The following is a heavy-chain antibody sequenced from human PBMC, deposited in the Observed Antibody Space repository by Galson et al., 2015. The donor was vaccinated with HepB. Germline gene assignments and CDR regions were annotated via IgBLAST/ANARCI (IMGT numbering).Heavy chain of an antibody. CDR3: ARGYCSGGSCFNWFDP. CDR2: INTNTGNP. J-gene: IGHJ5*02. D-gene: IGHD2-15*01. CDR1: GYTFTSYA. V-gene: IGHV7-4-1*02. Sequence: SVKVSCKASGYTFTSYAMNWVRQAPGQGLEWMGWINTNTGNPTYAQGFTGRFVFSLDTSVSTAYLQISSLKAEDTAVYYCARGYCSGGSCFNWFDPGGQGTLVTVSS.